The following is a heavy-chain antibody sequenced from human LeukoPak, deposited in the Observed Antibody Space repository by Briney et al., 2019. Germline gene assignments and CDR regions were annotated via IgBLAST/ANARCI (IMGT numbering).Heavy chain of an antibody. Sequence: SVKVSCKASGGTFSSYAISWVRQAPGQGLEWMGGIIPIFGTANYAQKFQGRVTITADESTSTAYMELSSLRSEDTAVYYCARDTYSNYARFDYWGQGTLVTVSS. D-gene: IGHD4-11*01. J-gene: IGHJ4*02. CDR1: GGTFSSYA. CDR2: IIPIFGTA. V-gene: IGHV1-69*13. CDR3: ARDTYSNYARFDY.